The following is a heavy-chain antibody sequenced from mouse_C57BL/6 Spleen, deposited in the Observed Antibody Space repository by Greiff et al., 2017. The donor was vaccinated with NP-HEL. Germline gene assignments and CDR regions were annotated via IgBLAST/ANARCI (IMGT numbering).Heavy chain of an antibody. CDR2: FYPGSGSI. CDR3: ARHEERITTVVRYYAMDY. D-gene: IGHD1-1*01. Sequence: QVQLQQSGAELVKPGASVKLSCKASGYTFTEYTIHWVKQRSGQGLEWIGWFYPGSGSIKYNEKFKDKATLTADKSSSTVYMELSSLTSEDSAVYDSARHEERITTVVRYYAMDYWGQGTSVTVSS. V-gene: IGHV1-62-2*01. CDR1: GYTFTEYT. J-gene: IGHJ4*01.